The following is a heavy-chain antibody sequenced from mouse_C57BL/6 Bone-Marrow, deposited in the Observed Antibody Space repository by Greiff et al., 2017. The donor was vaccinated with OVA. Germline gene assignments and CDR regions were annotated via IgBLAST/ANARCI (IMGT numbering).Heavy chain of an antibody. CDR2: IVPETGGT. CDR3: TRDVNWSWFAY. V-gene: IGHV1-15*01. Sequence: VQLQQSGAELVRPGASVTLSCKASGYTFTDYEMHWVKQTPVHGLEWIGAIVPETGGTAYNQKFKGKAILTADKSSSTAYMELRSLTSEDSAVYYCTRDVNWSWFAYWGQGTLVTVSA. CDR1: GYTFTDYE. J-gene: IGHJ3*01. D-gene: IGHD4-1*01.